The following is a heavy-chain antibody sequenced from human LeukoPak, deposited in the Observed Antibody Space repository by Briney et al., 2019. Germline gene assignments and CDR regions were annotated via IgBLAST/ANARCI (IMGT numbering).Heavy chain of an antibody. V-gene: IGHV1-8*01. CDR1: GYTFTSYD. CDR2: MNPNSGNT. Sequence: ASVKVSCKASGYTFTSYDIHWVRRATGQGLEWMGWMNPNSGNTGYAQKFQGRVTMTRNTSISTAYMELSSLRSEDTAVYYCARGKLTMIVVVPGAFDIWGQGTMVTVSS. D-gene: IGHD3-22*01. J-gene: IGHJ3*02. CDR3: ARGKLTMIVVVPGAFDI.